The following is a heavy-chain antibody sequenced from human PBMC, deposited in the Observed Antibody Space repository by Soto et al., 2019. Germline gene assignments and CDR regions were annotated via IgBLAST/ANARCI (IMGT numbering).Heavy chain of an antibody. CDR3: ARGPTHPGIRYCDWSFDY. J-gene: IGHJ4*02. D-gene: IGHD3-9*01. CDR1: GFTFSSYA. V-gene: IGHV3-30-3*01. CDR2: ISYDGSNK. Sequence: PGGSLRLSCAASGFTFSSYAMHWVRQAPGKGLEWVAVISYDGSNKYYADSVKGRFTISRDNSKNTLYLQMNSLRAEDTAVYYCARGPTHPGIRYCDWSFDYWGQGTLVTVSS.